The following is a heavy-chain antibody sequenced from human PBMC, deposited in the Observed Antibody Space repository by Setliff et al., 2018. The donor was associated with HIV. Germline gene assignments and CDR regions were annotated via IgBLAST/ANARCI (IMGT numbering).Heavy chain of an antibody. Sequence: GGSLRLSCAASGFTFSSYSMNWVRQAPGKGLEWVSRINSDGTSTTYADSVKGRFTISRDNAKNSLYLQMNSLRAEDTAVYYCARDDSNYRQHGMDVWGQGTTVTVSS. CDR2: INSDGTST. J-gene: IGHJ6*02. CDR3: ARDDSNYRQHGMDV. CDR1: GFTFSSYS. D-gene: IGHD4-4*01. V-gene: IGHV3-74*03.